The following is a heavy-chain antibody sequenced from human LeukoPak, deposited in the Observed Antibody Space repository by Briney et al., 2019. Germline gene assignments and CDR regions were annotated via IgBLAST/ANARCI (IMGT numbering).Heavy chain of an antibody. J-gene: IGHJ4*02. CDR2: ISAYNGNT. D-gene: IGHD6-13*01. V-gene: IGHV1-18*01. CDR1: GGTFSSYA. CDR3: ARGAAGSSSWYYFDY. Sequence: ASVKVSCKASGGTFSSYAISWVRQAPGQGLEWMGWISAYNGNTNYAQKLQGRVTMTTDTSTSTAYMELRSLRSDDTAVYYCARGAAGSSSWYYFDYWGQGTLVTVSS.